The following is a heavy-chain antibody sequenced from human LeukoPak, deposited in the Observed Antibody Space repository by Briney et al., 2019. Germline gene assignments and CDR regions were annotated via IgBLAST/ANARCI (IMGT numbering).Heavy chain of an antibody. CDR1: GFTFSSYA. J-gene: IGHJ3*02. CDR2: ISWNSGSI. Sequence: GGSLRLSCAASGFTFSSYAMHWVRQAPGKGLEWVSGISWNSGSIGYADSVKGRFTISRDNAKNSLYLQMNSLRAEDTALYYCAKDIGDGYCSSTSCYAGRFDAFDIWGQGTMVTVSS. D-gene: IGHD2-2*03. V-gene: IGHV3-9*01. CDR3: AKDIGDGYCSSTSCYAGRFDAFDI.